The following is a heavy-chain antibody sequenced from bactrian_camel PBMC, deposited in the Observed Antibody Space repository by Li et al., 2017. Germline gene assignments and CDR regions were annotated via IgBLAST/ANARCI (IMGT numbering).Heavy chain of an antibody. CDR2: VYFGGGST. D-gene: IGHD2*01. CDR1: GHTYSSNC. V-gene: IGHV3S40*01. CDR3: AARGPYCYTKLSVRDFTY. Sequence: DVQLVESGGGSVQPGGSLRLSCGASGHTYSSNCMGWFRQAPGKEREGVAFVYFGGGSTYYADSVKGRFAISQDNAKNTVYLQMNSLKPEDTAMYYCAARGPYCYTKLSVRDFTYWGQGTQVTVS. J-gene: IGHJ6*01.